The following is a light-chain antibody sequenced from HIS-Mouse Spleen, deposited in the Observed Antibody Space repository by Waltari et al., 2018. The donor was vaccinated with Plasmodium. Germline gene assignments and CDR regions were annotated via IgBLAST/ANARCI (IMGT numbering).Light chain of an antibody. CDR2: KDN. CDR3: QSADSSGTYV. J-gene: IGLJ1*01. Sequence: SYELTQPPSVSVSPGQTARITCPGDALPKQYAYWYQQKPGQAPVLVIYKDNERPSGIPERFSGPSSGTTVTLTISGVQAEDEADYYCQSADSSGTYVFGTGTKVTVL. V-gene: IGLV3-25*03. CDR1: ALPKQY.